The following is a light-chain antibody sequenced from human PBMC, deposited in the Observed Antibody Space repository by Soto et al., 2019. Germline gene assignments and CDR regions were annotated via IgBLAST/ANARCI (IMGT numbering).Light chain of an antibody. CDR2: GAS. CDR1: QSVSSSY. CDR3: QQYRSSLPT. Sequence: EIVLTQSPGTLSLSPGERATLSCRASQSVSSSYLAWYQQKPGQAPRLLIYGASSRATGIPDRFSGSGSGTDFTLTISRLEPEDFAVYYCQQYRSSLPTFGGGTKVEIK. V-gene: IGKV3-20*01. J-gene: IGKJ4*01.